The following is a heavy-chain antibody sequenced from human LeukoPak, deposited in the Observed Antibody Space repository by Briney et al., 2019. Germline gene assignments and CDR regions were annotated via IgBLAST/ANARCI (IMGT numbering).Heavy chain of an antibody. Sequence: GGSLRLSCAASGFTFSSYWVSWVRKAPGKGLEWVANIKQDGSEKYYVDSVKGRFTISRDNAKNSLYLQMNSLRAEDTAVYYCARGPRGAGYPLRPFRYYMDVWGKGTTVTVSS. V-gene: IGHV3-7*01. CDR1: GFTFSSYW. CDR2: IKQDGSEK. CDR3: ARGPRGAGYPLRPFRYYMDV. D-gene: IGHD3-9*01. J-gene: IGHJ6*03.